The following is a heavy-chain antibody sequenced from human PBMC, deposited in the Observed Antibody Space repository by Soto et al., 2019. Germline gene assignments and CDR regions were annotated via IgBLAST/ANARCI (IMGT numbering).Heavy chain of an antibody. Sequence: QVQLVESGGGVVQPGRSLRLSCAASGFTLRSYGMHWVRQAPGKGLEWVAVISYDGSDSSYVDSVKGRFTISRDNAKNTLYLQMNSLRVEDTAVYYSAKEADDYGDPIDYWGQGTLITVSS. CDR3: AKEADDYGDPIDY. CDR1: GFTLRSYG. J-gene: IGHJ4*02. V-gene: IGHV3-30*18. CDR2: ISYDGSDS. D-gene: IGHD4-17*01.